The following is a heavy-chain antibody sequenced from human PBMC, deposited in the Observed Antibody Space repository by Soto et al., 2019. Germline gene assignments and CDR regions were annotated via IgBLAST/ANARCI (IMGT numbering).Heavy chain of an antibody. Sequence: SETLSLTCAVSSGSISSSNWWSWVRQPPGKGLEWIGEIYHSGSTNYNPSLKSRVTISVDKSKNQFSLKLSSVTAADTAVYYCARSRITMVRGSPYYYYYYMDVWGKGTTVTVSS. J-gene: IGHJ6*03. V-gene: IGHV4-4*02. CDR2: IYHSGST. CDR1: SGSISSSNW. CDR3: ARSRITMVRGSPYYYYYYMDV. D-gene: IGHD3-10*01.